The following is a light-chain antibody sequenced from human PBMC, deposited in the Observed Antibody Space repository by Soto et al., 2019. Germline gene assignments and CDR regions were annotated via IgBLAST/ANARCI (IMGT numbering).Light chain of an antibody. CDR1: SSNIGAGYD. V-gene: IGLV1-40*01. CDR2: GNS. CDR3: QSYDSSLSGSYV. J-gene: IGLJ1*01. Sequence: QSVLTQPPSVSGAPGQRVTISCTGSSSNIGAGYDVHWYQQLPGTAPKLLIYGNSNRPSGVPDRFSGSKSGTSASXAIXGXXXXXXXXYYCQSYDSSLSGSYVFGTGTKVTVL.